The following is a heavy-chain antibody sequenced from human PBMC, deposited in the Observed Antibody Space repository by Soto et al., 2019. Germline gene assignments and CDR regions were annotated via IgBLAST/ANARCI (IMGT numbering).Heavy chain of an antibody. J-gene: IGHJ6*03. D-gene: IGHD1-1*01. CDR3: AKDSELERRRLYYYMDV. CDR2: ISYDGSNK. Sequence: GGALRLSCAASGFTFSSYGMHWVRQAPGKGLEWVAVISYDGSNKYYADSVKGRFTISRDNSKNTLYLQMNSLRAEDTAVYYCAKDSELERRRLYYYMDVWGKGTTVTVSS. CDR1: GFTFSSYG. V-gene: IGHV3-30*18.